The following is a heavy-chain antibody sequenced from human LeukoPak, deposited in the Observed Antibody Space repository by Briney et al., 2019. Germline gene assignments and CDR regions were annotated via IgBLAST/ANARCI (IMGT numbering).Heavy chain of an antibody. CDR2: ILPFLGIA. V-gene: IGHV1-69*04. CDR1: VGTLSSYA. D-gene: IGHD5-12*01. J-gene: IGHJ4*02. Sequence: GSSVKVSRKASVGTLSSYATSWVPQASGQGREWMGSILPFLGIANYAQKFQGRVTITADKSTSTVYMEQSSLRSEDTAVYYCARHPAYEGVDYWGQGTLVSVSS. CDR3: ARHPAYEGVDY.